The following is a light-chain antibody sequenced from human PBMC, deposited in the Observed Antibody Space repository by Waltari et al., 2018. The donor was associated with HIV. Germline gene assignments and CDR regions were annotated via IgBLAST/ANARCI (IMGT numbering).Light chain of an antibody. V-gene: IGKV3-11*01. J-gene: IGKJ2*01. Sequence: EIVLTQSPTTLSLSPGERATLSCRASDSVGNALAWYQQSPGEAPRLLLYDVSTRATGVPDRISGSGSGTVFTLTISGLQPGDSAVYYCQQRNNWPPVYTFGQGTKLEI. CDR3: QQRNNWPPVYT. CDR2: DVS. CDR1: DSVGNA.